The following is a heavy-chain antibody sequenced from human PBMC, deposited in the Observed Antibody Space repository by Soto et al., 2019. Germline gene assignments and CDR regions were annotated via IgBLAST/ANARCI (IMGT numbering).Heavy chain of an antibody. CDR3: AKDTLLSRAVFTMIVVVIRHFNF. D-gene: IGHD3-22*01. CDR2: ISGSGGST. Sequence: GGSLRLSCVASGFTFSTYWMHWVRQTPGEGLVWVSAISGSGGSTYYADSVKSRFTISRDNSKNTLYLQMNSLRAEDTAVYYCAKDTLLSRAVFTMIVVVIRHFNFSGKTTLVTGSS. J-gene: IGHJ4*02. CDR1: GFTFSTYW. V-gene: IGHV3-23*01.